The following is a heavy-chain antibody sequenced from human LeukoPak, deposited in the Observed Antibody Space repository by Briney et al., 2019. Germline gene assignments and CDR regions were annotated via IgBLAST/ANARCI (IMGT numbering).Heavy chain of an antibody. CDR2: IYHSGST. D-gene: IGHD3-16*01. Sequence: PSETLSLTCVVSGYSISSTYYWGWIRQPPGKGLEWIGSIYHSGSTYYNSSLKSRVTISIDTSKNQFSLKLTSVTAADTRVYYCARPFCLRQRCYFDFWGQGTLVTVSS. CDR3: ARPFCLRQRCYFDF. CDR1: GYSISSTYY. V-gene: IGHV4-38-2*01. J-gene: IGHJ4*02.